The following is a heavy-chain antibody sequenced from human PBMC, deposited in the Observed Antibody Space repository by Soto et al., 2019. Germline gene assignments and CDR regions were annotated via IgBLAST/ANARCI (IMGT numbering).Heavy chain of an antibody. CDR2: ISSSSSYI. CDR3: ARDDVVVVPAAANFDY. V-gene: IGHV3-21*01. CDR1: GFTFSSYS. Sequence: GGSLRLSCAASGFTFSSYSMNWVRQAPGKGLEWVSSISSSSSYIYYADSVKGRFTISRDNAKNSLYLQMNSLRAEDTAVYYCARDDVVVVPAAANFDYWGQGTLVTVSS. J-gene: IGHJ4*02. D-gene: IGHD2-2*01.